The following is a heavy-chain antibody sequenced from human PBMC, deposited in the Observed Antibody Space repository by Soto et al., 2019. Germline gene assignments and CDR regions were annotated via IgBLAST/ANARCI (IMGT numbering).Heavy chain of an antibody. J-gene: IGHJ5*02. D-gene: IGHD6-13*01. CDR1: GGSFSGYY. Sequence: PSETLSLTCAVYGGSFSGYYWSWIRQPPGKGLEWIGEINHSGSTNYNPSLKSRVTISVDTSKNQFSLKLSSVTSADTAVYYCARGRHIAAAGSSYNWFDPWGQGTLVTV. CDR3: ARGRHIAAAGSSYNWFDP. CDR2: INHSGST. V-gene: IGHV4-34*01.